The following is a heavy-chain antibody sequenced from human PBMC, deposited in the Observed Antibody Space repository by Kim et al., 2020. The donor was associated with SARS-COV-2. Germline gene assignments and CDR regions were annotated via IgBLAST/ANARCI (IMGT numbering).Heavy chain of an antibody. D-gene: IGHD3-10*01. CDR3: SRAFSSASGSYRSDT. Sequence: ADSLKGRFTISRDNAKNTLYLEMNSLRVEDTGVYYCSRAFSSASGSYRSDTWGQGTLVTVSS. J-gene: IGHJ5*02. V-gene: IGHV3-74*01.